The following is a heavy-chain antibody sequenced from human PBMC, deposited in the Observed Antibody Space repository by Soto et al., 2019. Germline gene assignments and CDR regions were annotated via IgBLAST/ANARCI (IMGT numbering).Heavy chain of an antibody. D-gene: IGHD6-19*01. V-gene: IGHV2-5*02. J-gene: IGHJ4*02. Sequence: QITLKESGPTLVKPTQTLTLTCTFSGFSLSTTAVGVNWIRQPPGKPLEWLALIYWDDTKHYSSSLKNRLTISKDTSKIQVVLTMTNMDPVDTATYYCAHGSGWLSDQWGQGTLVTVPS. CDR3: AHGSGWLSDQ. CDR2: IYWDDTK. CDR1: GFSLSTTAVG.